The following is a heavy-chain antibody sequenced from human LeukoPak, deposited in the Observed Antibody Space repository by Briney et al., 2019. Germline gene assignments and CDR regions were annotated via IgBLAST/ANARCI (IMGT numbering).Heavy chain of an antibody. D-gene: IGHD2-8*01. V-gene: IGHV4-61*02. CDR2: IYTSGST. J-gene: IGHJ5*01. Sequence: SETLSLTCTVSGGSISSGSYYWSWIRQPAGKGLEWIGRIYTSGSTNYNPSLKSRVTISVDTSKNRFSLKLRSVTAADTAVYYCVSPKTNGWFDSWGQGSLVTVSS. CDR1: GGSISSGSYY. CDR3: VSPKTNGWFDS.